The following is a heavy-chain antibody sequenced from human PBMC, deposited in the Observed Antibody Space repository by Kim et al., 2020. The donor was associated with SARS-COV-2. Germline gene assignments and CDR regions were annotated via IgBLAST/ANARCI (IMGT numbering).Heavy chain of an antibody. D-gene: IGHD6-13*01. CDR3: ARDSGYSTTHYGMDV. V-gene: IGHV6-1*01. J-gene: IGHJ6*02. Sequence: VSVKSRITINPDTSKNQFSLQLNSVTPEDTAVYYCARDSGYSTTHYGMDVWGQGTTVTVSS.